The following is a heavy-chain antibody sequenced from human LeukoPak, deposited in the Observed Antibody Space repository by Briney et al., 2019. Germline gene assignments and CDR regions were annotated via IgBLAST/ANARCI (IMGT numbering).Heavy chain of an antibody. CDR3: AREEVRATIFGVAKPTNWFDP. CDR1: GYTFTGYY. D-gene: IGHD3-3*01. J-gene: IGHJ5*02. CDR2: INPNSGGT. V-gene: IGHV1-2*02. Sequence: ASVKVSCKASGYTFTGYYMHWVRQAPGQGLEWMGWINPNSGGTNYAQKFQGRVTMTRDTSISTAYMELSRLRSDDTAVYYCAREEVRATIFGVAKPTNWFDPWAREPWSPSPQ.